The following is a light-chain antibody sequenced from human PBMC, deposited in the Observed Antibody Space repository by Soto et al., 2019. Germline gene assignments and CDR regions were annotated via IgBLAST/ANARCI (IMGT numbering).Light chain of an antibody. CDR1: SRDGGGYNY. J-gene: IGLJ1*01. Sequence: QSVLTQPASVSWSPGQSITISCTGTSRDGGGYNYVSWYQQHPGKAPKLMIYEVSNRPSGVSNRFSGSKSGNPASLTISGLQAEDEADYYCSSYTSSSTYVFGTGTKATVL. V-gene: IGLV2-14*01. CDR3: SSYTSSSTYV. CDR2: EVS.